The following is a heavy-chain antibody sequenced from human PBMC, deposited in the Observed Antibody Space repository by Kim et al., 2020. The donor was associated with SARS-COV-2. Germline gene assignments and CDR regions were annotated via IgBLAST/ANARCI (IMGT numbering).Heavy chain of an antibody. CDR3: ARDRQGRWLANDH. D-gene: IGHD3-9*01. J-gene: IGHJ4*02. CDR2: VLTENGDT. V-gene: IGHV1-18*01. CDR1: GYSFLTYG. Sequence: ASVKVSCKASGYSFLTYGISWVRQAPGQGLEWMGWVLTENGDTKYAQNLQGRVTMTTDTSTSTVYMELRSLRSDDTAVYYCARDRQGRWLANDHWGQGTLVTVSS.